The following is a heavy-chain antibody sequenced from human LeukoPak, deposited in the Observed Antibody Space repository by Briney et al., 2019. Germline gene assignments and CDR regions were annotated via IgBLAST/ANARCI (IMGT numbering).Heavy chain of an antibody. V-gene: IGHV4-59*01. J-gene: IGHJ6*02. CDR3: ARRSYDSSGYYGDYGMDV. D-gene: IGHD3-22*01. CDR1: GGSISSYY. Sequence: SETLSLTCTVSGGSISSYYWSWIRQPPGKGLEGIGYIYYSGSTNYNPSLKSRFTISVYTSKNQFSLKLSSVTAADTAVYYCARRSYDSSGYYGDYGMDVWGQGTTVPVSS. CDR2: IYYSGST.